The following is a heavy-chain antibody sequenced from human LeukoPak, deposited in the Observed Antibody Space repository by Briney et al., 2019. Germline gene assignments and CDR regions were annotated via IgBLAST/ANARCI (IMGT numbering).Heavy chain of an antibody. CDR2: IYYSGST. CDR3: ARGVVPAAIPEESWFDP. Sequence: SETLSLTCTVSGGSISSGGYYWSWIRQHPGKGLEWIGYIYYSGSTYYNPSLKSRVTISVDTSKNQFSLKLSSVTAADTAVYYCARGVVPAAIPEESWFDPWGQGTLVTVSS. V-gene: IGHV4-31*03. D-gene: IGHD2-2*02. CDR1: GGSISSGGYY. J-gene: IGHJ5*02.